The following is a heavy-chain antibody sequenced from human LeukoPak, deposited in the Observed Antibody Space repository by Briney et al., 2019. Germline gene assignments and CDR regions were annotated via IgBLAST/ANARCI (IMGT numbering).Heavy chain of an antibody. V-gene: IGHV4-59*01. Sequence: PSETLSLTCTVSVGSIITYYWSWIRQPPGKGLGWIGYIYYSGSTNYNPSLKSRVTISVDTSKNQFSLKLSSETAADTAVYYCARECIAARQQYFDYWGQGTLVTVSS. CDR2: IYYSGST. CDR3: ARECIAARQQYFDY. CDR1: VGSIITYY. J-gene: IGHJ4*02. D-gene: IGHD6-6*01.